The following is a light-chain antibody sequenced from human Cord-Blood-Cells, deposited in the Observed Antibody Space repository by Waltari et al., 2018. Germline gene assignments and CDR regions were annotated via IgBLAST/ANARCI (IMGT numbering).Light chain of an antibody. Sequence: EIVMTHSPATLSVSPVEKATLSCRASQSVSSNLAWYQQKPGQAPRLLIYGASTRATCIPARFSGSGSGTEFTPTISSLQSEDFAVYYCQQYNNWPLTFGPGTKVDIK. V-gene: IGKV3-15*01. J-gene: IGKJ3*01. CDR1: QSVSSN. CDR3: QQYNNWPLT. CDR2: GAS.